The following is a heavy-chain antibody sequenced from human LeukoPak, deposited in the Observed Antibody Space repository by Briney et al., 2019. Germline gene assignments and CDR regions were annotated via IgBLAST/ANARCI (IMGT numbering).Heavy chain of an antibody. CDR3: ARVDYDFWSAYFDY. CDR2: IKQDGSEK. Sequence: GGSLRPSCAASGFTFSSYWMSWVRQAPGKGLEWVANIKQDGSEKYYVDSVKGRFTISRDNAKNSLYLQMNSLRAEDTAVYYCARVDYDFWSAYFDYWGQGTLVTVSS. D-gene: IGHD3-3*01. CDR1: GFTFSSYW. V-gene: IGHV3-7*01. J-gene: IGHJ4*02.